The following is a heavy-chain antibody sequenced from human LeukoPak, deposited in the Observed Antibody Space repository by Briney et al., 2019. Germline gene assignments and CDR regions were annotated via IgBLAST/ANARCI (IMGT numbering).Heavy chain of an antibody. V-gene: IGHV4-39*07. Sequence: SETLSLTCTVSGGSISSYYWGWIRQPPGKGLEWIGSIYYSGSTYYNPSLKSRVTISVDTSKNQFSLKLSSVTAADTAVYYCARWRCSGGSCYYYYYYGMDVWGQGTTVTVSS. CDR1: GGSISSYY. CDR2: IYYSGST. J-gene: IGHJ6*02. D-gene: IGHD2-15*01. CDR3: ARWRCSGGSCYYYYYYGMDV.